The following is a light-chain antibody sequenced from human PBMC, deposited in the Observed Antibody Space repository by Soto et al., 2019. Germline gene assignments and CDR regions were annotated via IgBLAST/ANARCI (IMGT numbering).Light chain of an antibody. J-gene: IGKJ1*01. CDR2: AAS. V-gene: IGKV1-27*01. CDR3: QQYNSAPQT. CDR1: QGISNY. Sequence: IQMTQSPPTLSASVGNRLTITSWGSQGISNYLVWYQQQPGKVANLLMYAASILKSGVPSRLSGSGCGTDFTLKISSLQPEDVAPSYCQQYNSAPQTSGQGTKV.